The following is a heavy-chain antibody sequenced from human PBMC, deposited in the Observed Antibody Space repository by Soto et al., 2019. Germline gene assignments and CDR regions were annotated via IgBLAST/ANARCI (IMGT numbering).Heavy chain of an antibody. CDR3: VRDADYSEGELWSDSYDL. J-gene: IGHJ3*01. CDR1: GFTLSRFW. CDR2: IKFDGIQR. D-gene: IGHD1-26*01. V-gene: IGHV3-7*01. Sequence: GGSLRLSCAASGFTLSRFWINWVRQAPWKGLEWVANIKFDGIQRSYVDSVKGRFTISRDNAGKSLHLQMDSLRAEDTAVYFCVRDADYSEGELWSDSYDLWGQGTMVTVSS.